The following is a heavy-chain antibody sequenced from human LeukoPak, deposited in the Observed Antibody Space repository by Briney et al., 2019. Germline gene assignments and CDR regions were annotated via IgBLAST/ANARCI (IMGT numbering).Heavy chain of an antibody. CDR1: GFTFSSHS. J-gene: IGHJ3*02. CDR2: ISSSSSYI. CDR3: ARDLTGHDAFDI. V-gene: IGHV3-21*01. D-gene: IGHD3-9*01. Sequence: PGGSLRLSCAASGFTFSSHSMTWVRQAPGKGLEWVSSISSSSSYIYYADSVKGRFTISRDNAKNSLYLQMNSLRAEDTAVNYCARDLTGHDAFDIWGQGTMVTVSS.